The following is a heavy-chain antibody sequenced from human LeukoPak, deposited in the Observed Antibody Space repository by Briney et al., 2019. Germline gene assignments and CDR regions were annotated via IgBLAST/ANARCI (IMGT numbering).Heavy chain of an antibody. Sequence: ASVKVSCKASGYTFTGYYMHWVRQAPGQGLEWMGWINPNSGGTNYAQKFQGRGTMTRDTSISTFYMELSRLRSDDTAVYYGARGVGLGYCSSTSCSELDYWGQGTLVTVSS. J-gene: IGHJ4*02. CDR3: ARGVGLGYCSSTSCSELDY. CDR2: INPNSGGT. CDR1: GYTFTGYY. D-gene: IGHD2-2*01. V-gene: IGHV1-2*02.